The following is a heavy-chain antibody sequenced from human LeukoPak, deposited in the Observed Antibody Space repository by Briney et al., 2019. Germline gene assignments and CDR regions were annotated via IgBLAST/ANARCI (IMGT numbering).Heavy chain of an antibody. CDR3: ARDRGENWFDP. V-gene: IGHV3-66*01. D-gene: IGHD3-10*01. J-gene: IGHJ5*02. Sequence: GGSLRLSCAASGFTVSSNCMSWVRQAPGKGLEWVSVIYSGGSTYYADSVKGRFTISRDNSKNTLYLQMNSLRAEDTAVYYCARDRGENWFDPWGQGTLVTVSS. CDR2: IYSGGST. CDR1: GFTVSSNC.